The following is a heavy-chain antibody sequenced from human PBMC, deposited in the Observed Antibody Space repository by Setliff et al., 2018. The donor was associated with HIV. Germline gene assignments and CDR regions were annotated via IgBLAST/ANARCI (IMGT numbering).Heavy chain of an antibody. CDR3: ARSRTEERLFDY. CDR2: INAGNGNT. Sequence: GASVKVSCKASGYTLTSYAMHWVRQAPGQRLEWMGWINAGNGNTKYSQKFQGRVTITRDTSASTAYMELSSLRSEDTAVYYCARSRTEERLFDYWGQGTLVTVSS. D-gene: IGHD1-1*01. CDR1: GYTLTSYA. J-gene: IGHJ4*02. V-gene: IGHV1-3*01.